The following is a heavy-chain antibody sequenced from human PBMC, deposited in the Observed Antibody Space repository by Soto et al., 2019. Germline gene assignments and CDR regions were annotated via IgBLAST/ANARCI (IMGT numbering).Heavy chain of an antibody. D-gene: IGHD6-19*01. CDR2: IIPIFGTA. J-gene: IGHJ4*02. V-gene: IGHV1-69*13. CDR3: ASFPASGWYRGYFDY. CDR1: GGTFSSYA. Sequence: GASVKVSCKASGGTFSSYAISWVRQAPGQGLGWMGGIIPIFGTANYAQKFQGRVTITADESTSTAYMELSSLRSEDTAVYYCASFPASGWYRGYFDYWGQGTLVTVSS.